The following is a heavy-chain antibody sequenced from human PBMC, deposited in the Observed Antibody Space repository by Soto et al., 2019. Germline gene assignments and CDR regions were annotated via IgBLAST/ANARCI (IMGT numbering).Heavy chain of an antibody. CDR2: IYYSGGT. V-gene: IGHV4-59*01. CDR3: ARFIDFWSGHDLYYFDY. Sequence: SETLSLTCTVSGGSISSYYWSWIRQPPGKGLEWIGYIYYSGGTNYNPSLKSRVTISVDTPKNQFSLKLSSVTAADTAVYYCARFIDFWSGHDLYYFDYWGQETLVTVSS. D-gene: IGHD3-3*01. J-gene: IGHJ4*02. CDR1: GGSISSYY.